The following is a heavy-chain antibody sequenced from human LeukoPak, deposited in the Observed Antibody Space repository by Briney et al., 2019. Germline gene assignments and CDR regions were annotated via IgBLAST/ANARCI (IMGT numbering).Heavy chain of an antibody. CDR3: AKDDNWRGSYNYYYMDV. CDR2: IWYDGSSE. CDR1: GVNFWRYG. Sequence: GRTLRLSCAASGVNFWRYGMHWVREAPGKGLEWGAGIWYDGSSEQYADSVKGRFTISRDNSRDTFYLPMNSLRAEDTAVYYCAKDDNWRGSYNYYYMDVWGKGTSVTVSS. D-gene: IGHD3-3*01. J-gene: IGHJ6*03. V-gene: IGHV3-33*06.